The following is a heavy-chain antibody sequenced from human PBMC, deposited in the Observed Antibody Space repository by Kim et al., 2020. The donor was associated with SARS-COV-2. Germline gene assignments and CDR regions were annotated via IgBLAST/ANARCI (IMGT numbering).Heavy chain of an antibody. CDR1: GYTFTHYA. CDR2: INTVTGKP. CDR3: ARTSDFYAMDV. J-gene: IGHJ6*03. Sequence: ASVKVSCKASGYTFTHYAMNWVRQAPGQGLEWIGWINTVTGKPTYAQLFTGRFVFSLDTSVNTAYLRISSLRADDTAVYFCARTSDFYAMDVWGKGTPVT. V-gene: IGHV7-4-1*02.